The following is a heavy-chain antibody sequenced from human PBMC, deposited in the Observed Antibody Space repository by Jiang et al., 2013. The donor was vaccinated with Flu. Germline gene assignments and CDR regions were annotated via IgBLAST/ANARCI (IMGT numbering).Heavy chain of an antibody. D-gene: IGHD4-11*01. J-gene: IGHJ4*02. CDR3: ARRMTTVTDRYYFDY. CDR2: IYYSGST. V-gene: IGHV4-39*01. CDR1: GGSISSSSYY. Sequence: LLKPSETLSLTCTVSGGSISSSSYYWGWIRQPPGKGLEWIGSIYYSGSTYYNPSLKSRVTISVDTSKNQFSLKLSSVTAADTAVYYCARRMTTVTDRYYFDYWGQGTLVTVSS.